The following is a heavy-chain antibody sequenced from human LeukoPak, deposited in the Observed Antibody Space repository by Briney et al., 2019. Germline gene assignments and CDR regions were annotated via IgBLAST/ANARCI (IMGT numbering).Heavy chain of an antibody. V-gene: IGHV3-15*01. CDR2: IKSKTDGGTT. CDR3: STVAAAGHTDH. CDR1: GFTFSNAW. Sequence: PGGSLRLSCVVSGFTFSNAWMSWVRQAPGKGLEWVGRIKSKTDGGTTDYAAPVKGRFTISRDDSKNTLYLQMNSLKTEDTAVYYCSTVAAAGHTDHWGQGTLVTVSS. D-gene: IGHD6-13*01. J-gene: IGHJ4*02.